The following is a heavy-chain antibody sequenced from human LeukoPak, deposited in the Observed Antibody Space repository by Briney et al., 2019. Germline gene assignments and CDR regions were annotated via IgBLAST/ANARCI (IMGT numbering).Heavy chain of an antibody. Sequence: GGSLRLSCAASGFTFNNYAMNWVRQAPGKGLEWVSLISSSGANAYYVDSVKGRFTISGDNSRNTVSLQMNSLRGEDTAVYYCAKDVRVGGGGMDVWGQGTPVTVSS. CDR3: AKDVRVGGGGMDV. CDR1: GFTFNNYA. J-gene: IGHJ6*02. V-gene: IGHV3-23*01. CDR2: ISSSGANA. D-gene: IGHD1-26*01.